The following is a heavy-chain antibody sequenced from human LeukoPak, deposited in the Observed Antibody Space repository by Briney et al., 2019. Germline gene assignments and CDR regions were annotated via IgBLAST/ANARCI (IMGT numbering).Heavy chain of an antibody. CDR1: GFTFSSYS. D-gene: IGHD5-12*01. Sequence: GGSLRLSCADSGFTFSSYSMIWVHQAPGKGLEWVSYISSNSRTIYYADSVEGRFSISRDNAKKSLYLQMNSLRNEDTAVYYCARDRLSGSDWFDPWGPGTLVTVSS. J-gene: IGHJ5*02. CDR3: ARDRLSGSDWFDP. CDR2: ISSNSRTI. V-gene: IGHV3-48*02.